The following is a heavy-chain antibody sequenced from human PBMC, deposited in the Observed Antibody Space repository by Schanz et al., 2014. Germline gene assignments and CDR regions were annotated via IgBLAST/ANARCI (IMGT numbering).Heavy chain of an antibody. J-gene: IGHJ4*02. Sequence: MQLVESGGGLVKPGGSLRLSCVASGFAFSSFAMTWVRQAPGRGLEWVSSISTSGTYMYIADSLKGRLTISRDDAKKSMYLQMNNLRAEDTAVYYCVRERTNYGGNSYFFDHWGQGTLVTVSS. CDR1: GFAFSSFA. D-gene: IGHD2-21*02. V-gene: IGHV3-21*01. CDR3: VRERTNYGGNSYFFDH. CDR2: ISTSGTYM.